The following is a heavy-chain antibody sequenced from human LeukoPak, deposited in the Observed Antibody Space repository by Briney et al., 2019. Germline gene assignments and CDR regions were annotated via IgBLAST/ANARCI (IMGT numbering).Heavy chain of an antibody. CDR3: AREEVQLWFH. J-gene: IGHJ4*02. CDR1: GYTFSGYY. V-gene: IGHV1-2*02. D-gene: IGHD5-18*01. Sequence: ASVKVSCKASGYTFSGYYMHWVRQAPGQGLEWMGWINPNSGGTNYAQKFQGRVTMTRDTSISTAYMEMRRLRSDDTAVYYCAREEVQLWFHWGQGTLVTVSS. CDR2: INPNSGGT.